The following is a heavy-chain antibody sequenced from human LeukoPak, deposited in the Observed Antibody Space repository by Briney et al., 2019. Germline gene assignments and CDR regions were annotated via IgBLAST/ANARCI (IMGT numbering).Heavy chain of an antibody. CDR2: IWYDGSNK. CDR1: GFTFSKYG. CDR3: ARGYDSNLDYYYYMDV. Sequence: GGSLRLSCAASGFTFSKYGMHWVRQAPGKGLEWVTFIWYDGSNKYYADSVKGRFTISRDNSKNTLYVQMNSLRAEDTAVYFCARGYDSNLDYYYYMDVWGKGTTVTVSS. V-gene: IGHV3-30*02. D-gene: IGHD3-16*01. J-gene: IGHJ6*03.